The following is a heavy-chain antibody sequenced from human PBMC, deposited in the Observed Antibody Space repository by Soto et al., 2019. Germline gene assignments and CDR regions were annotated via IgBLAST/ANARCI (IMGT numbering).Heavy chain of an antibody. V-gene: IGHV3-30*18. D-gene: IGHD1-1*01. CDR3: AKSVDNCNDWFFDY. CDR1: GFTFSSYG. Sequence: QVQLVESGGGVVQPGRSLRLSCAASGFTFSSYGMHWVRQAPGKGLAWVAVISYDGINKHYADCVKGRFTISRDNSKNTLYLQVNRMRAEDTAVYYCAKSVDNCNDWFFDYWGQGTLVIVSS. J-gene: IGHJ4*02. CDR2: ISYDGINK.